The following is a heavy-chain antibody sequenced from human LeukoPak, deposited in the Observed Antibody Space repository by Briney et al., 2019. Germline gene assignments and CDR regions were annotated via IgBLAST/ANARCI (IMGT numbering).Heavy chain of an antibody. Sequence: GGSLRLSCAASGFTLDDYAMHWVRQAPGKGLEWVSGISWNSGSIGYADSVKGRFTNSRDNAKNSLYLKMNSLRAEDMALYYCAKDSGNYGTFDYWGQGTLVTVSS. D-gene: IGHD4-11*01. CDR1: GFTLDDYA. CDR2: ISWNSGSI. J-gene: IGHJ4*02. CDR3: AKDSGNYGTFDY. V-gene: IGHV3-9*03.